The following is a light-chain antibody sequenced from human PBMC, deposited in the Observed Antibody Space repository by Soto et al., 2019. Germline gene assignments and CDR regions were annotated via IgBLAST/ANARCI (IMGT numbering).Light chain of an antibody. CDR2: GAS. J-gene: IGKJ5*01. Sequence: IVLTQSPGTPSLSPGERATLSCRASQSVNSNHLAWYQQRPGQAPRLLIYGASIRATGIPDRFSGSGSGTDFTLTISRLEPEDFAVFYCQQYGTSLVTFGQGTRLEIK. CDR3: QQYGTSLVT. V-gene: IGKV3-20*01. CDR1: QSVNSNH.